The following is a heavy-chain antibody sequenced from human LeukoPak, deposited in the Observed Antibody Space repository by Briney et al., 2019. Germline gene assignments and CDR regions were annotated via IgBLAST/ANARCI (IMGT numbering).Heavy chain of an antibody. J-gene: IGHJ6*02. V-gene: IGHV3-23*01. CDR3: AKEGSNQYYYYGMDV. CDR1: GFTFSSYA. D-gene: IGHD4-11*01. CDR2: ISGSGGST. Sequence: GGSLRLSCAASGFTFSSYAMSWVRQAPGKGLEWVTAISGSGGSTYYADSVKGRFTISRDNSKNTLYLQMNSLRAEDTAVYYCAKEGSNQYYYYGMDVWGQGTTVTVSS.